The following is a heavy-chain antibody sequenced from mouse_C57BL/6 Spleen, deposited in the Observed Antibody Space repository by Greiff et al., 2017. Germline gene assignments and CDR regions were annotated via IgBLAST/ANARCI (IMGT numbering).Heavy chain of an antibody. Sequence: VQLQESGAELVKPGTSVKVSCKASGYAFTNYWIEWVKQRPGQGLEWIGVIYPGSGGTKYNEKFKGKATLTADKPSSTAYMQLSSLTSEDSAVYVCASSYYYGSRCWFAYWGQGTLVTVSA. CDR3: ASSYYYGSRCWFAY. D-gene: IGHD1-1*01. V-gene: IGHV1-54*01. J-gene: IGHJ3*01. CDR1: GYAFTNYW. CDR2: IYPGSGGT.